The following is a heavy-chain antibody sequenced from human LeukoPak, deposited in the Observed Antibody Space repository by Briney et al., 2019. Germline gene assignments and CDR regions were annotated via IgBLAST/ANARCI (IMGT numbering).Heavy chain of an antibody. Sequence: PETLSLTCTVSGASLSSYYWTWIRHPAGEGLEWIGRIYTSVSTNYNPSLKSRVTMSVDTSKNQFSLKLSSVTAADTAVYYCARARGGSGSYGHFDYWGQGTLVTVSS. D-gene: IGHD1-26*01. J-gene: IGHJ4*02. V-gene: IGHV4-4*07. CDR1: GASLSSYY. CDR2: IYTSVST. CDR3: ARARGGSGSYGHFDY.